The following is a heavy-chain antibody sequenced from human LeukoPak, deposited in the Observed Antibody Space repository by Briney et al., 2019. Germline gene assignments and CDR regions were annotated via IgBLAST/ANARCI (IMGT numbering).Heavy chain of an antibody. CDR1: GFTFSSYT. V-gene: IGHV3-23*01. J-gene: IGHJ4*02. CDR2: ITTSDGNT. CDR3: ARAYCSSTSCHRGYYFDY. D-gene: IGHD2-2*01. Sequence: PGGPLRLSCAASGFTFSSYTMSWVRQAPGKGREWVSTITTSDGNTYYADSVKGRFTVSRDNSKNTLFLQMNSLRAEDTAVYYCARAYCSSTSCHRGYYFDYWGQGTLVTVSS.